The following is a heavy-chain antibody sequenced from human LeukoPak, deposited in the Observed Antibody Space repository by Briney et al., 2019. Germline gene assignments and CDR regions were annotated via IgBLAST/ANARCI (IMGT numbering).Heavy chain of an antibody. CDR3: TGVNSGWYGSAFDI. CDR1: GFTFSDYY. CDR2: IRSKAYGGTT. D-gene: IGHD6-19*01. J-gene: IGHJ3*02. V-gene: IGHV3-49*03. Sequence: GGSLRLSCAASGFTFSDYYMSWIRQAPGKGLEWVGFIRSKAYGGTTEYAASVKGRFTISRDDSKSIAYLQMNSLKTEDTAVYYCTGVNSGWYGSAFDIWGQGTMVTVSS.